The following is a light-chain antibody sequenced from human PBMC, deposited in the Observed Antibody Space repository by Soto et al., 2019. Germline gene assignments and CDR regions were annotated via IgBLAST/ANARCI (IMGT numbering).Light chain of an antibody. CDR1: QSVLYSSNNKNY. Sequence: DIVMTQSPASLAVSLGERATINGKSSQSVLYSSNNKNYLAWYQQKPGQPPKLLIYWASTRESGVPDRFSGSGSGTDFTLTISSLQAEDVAVYYCQQYYSTPLTFGGGTKVDIK. CDR3: QQYYSTPLT. V-gene: IGKV4-1*01. CDR2: WAS. J-gene: IGKJ4*01.